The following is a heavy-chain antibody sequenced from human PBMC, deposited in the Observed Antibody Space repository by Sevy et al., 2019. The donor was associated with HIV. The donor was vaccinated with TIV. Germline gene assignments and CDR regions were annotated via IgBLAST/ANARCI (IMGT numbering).Heavy chain of an antibody. CDR3: DRDLRGSRDY. J-gene: IGHJ4*02. CDR1: GFTFSSYW. D-gene: IGHD3-10*01. Sequence: GGSLRLSCAASGFTFSSYWMHWVRQAPGEGLVWVSRINTDGGITNYADSVKGRFTISRDNAKNTLYLQMNSLRAEDTAVYYCDRDLRGSRDYWGQGSLVTVSS. CDR2: INTDGGIT. V-gene: IGHV3-74*01.